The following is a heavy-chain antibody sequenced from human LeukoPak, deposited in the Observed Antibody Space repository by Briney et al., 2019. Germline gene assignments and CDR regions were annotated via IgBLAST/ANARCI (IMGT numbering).Heavy chain of an antibody. CDR2: ISWDGGST. CDR3: AKDTGATRPDYFDY. Sequence: GGSLRLSCAASGFTFDDYTTHWVRQAPGKGLEWVSLISWDGGSTYYADSVKGRFTISRDNSKNSLYLQMNSLRTEDTALYYCAKDTGATRPDYFDYWGQGTLVTVSS. D-gene: IGHD1-26*01. V-gene: IGHV3-43*01. J-gene: IGHJ4*02. CDR1: GFTFDDYT.